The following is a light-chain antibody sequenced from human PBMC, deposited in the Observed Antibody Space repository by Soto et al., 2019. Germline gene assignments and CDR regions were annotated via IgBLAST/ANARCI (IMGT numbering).Light chain of an antibody. CDR1: SSDVGGYNY. Sequence: QSVLTQPASVSGSPGQSITISCTGTSSDVGGYNYASWYQQHPGKAPRLMIYEVSNRPSGVSNRFSGSKSGNSASLTISGLQAEDEADYYCSSYTSSSTVVFGTGTKVTVL. V-gene: IGLV2-14*01. CDR2: EVS. CDR3: SSYTSSSTVV. J-gene: IGLJ1*01.